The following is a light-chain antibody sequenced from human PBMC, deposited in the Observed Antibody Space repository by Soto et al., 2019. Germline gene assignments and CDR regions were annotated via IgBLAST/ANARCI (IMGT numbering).Light chain of an antibody. J-gene: IGKJ1*01. V-gene: IGKV1-5*01. CDR3: LQHNSYSWS. Sequence: DLPVTPGPAAPSGALRIRSTTTWVASQSISTWLAWYQQKPGKAPNLLIYDASSLESGVPSRFSGSGSGTEFTLTISSLQPDDFATYYCLQHNSYSWSFGQGTKVDIK. CDR2: DAS. CDR1: QSISTW.